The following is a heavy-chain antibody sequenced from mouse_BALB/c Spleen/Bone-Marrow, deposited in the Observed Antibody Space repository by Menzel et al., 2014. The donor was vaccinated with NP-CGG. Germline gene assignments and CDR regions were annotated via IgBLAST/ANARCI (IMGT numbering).Heavy chain of an antibody. Sequence: EVHLVESGGGLVQPGGSLSLSCATSGFTFTDYYMNWVRQPPGKALEWLGFIRNKANGYTIEYSASVKGRFTITRDNSQIILYLHMNTLRADDSATYYGARDVYDGEGRRYDYWCQGTTLTVSS. CDR1: GFTFTDYY. CDR2: IRNKANGYTI. V-gene: IGHV7-3*02. CDR3: ARDVYDGEGRRYDY. J-gene: IGHJ2*01. D-gene: IGHD2-12*01.